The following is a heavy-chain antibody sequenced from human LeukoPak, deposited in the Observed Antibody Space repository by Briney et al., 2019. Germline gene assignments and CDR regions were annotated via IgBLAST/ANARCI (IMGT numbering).Heavy chain of an antibody. V-gene: IGHV3-33*01. CDR2: IWYDGSNK. Sequence: GALRLSCAASEFTFSSYGMHWVRQAPGKGLEWVAVIWYDGSNKYYADSVKGRFTVSRDNSKNTLYLQMNSLRAEDTAVYYCARDRGVSVTTYWFDPWGQGTLVTVSS. CDR3: ARDRGVSVTTYWFDP. D-gene: IGHD4-17*01. CDR1: EFTFSSYG. J-gene: IGHJ5*02.